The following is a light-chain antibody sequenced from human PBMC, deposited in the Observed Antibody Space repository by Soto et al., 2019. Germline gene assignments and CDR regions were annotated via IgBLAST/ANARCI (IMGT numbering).Light chain of an antibody. CDR1: SSDVGGYNY. CDR2: DVS. V-gene: IGLV2-11*01. CDR3: CSYAGSYTYV. Sequence: QSALTQPRSVSGSPGQSVTISCTGTSSDVGGYNYVSWYQQHPGKAPKLMIYDVSKRPSGVPDRFSGSKSGNTASLTISGLQAEDEADYYCCSYAGSYTYVFATGTNVTVL. J-gene: IGLJ1*01.